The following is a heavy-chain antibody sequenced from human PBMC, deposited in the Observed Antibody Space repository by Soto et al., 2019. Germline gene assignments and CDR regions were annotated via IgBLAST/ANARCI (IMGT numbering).Heavy chain of an antibody. CDR3: ARDPGYDFWSGYFVVTAIRDIFDY. CDR1: GYTFTSYG. Sequence: ASVKVSCKASGYTFTSYGISWVRQAPGQGLEWMGWISAYNGNTNYAQKLQGRVTMTTDTSTSTAYMELRSLRSDDTAVYYCARDPGYDFWSGYFVVTAIRDIFDYWG. J-gene: IGHJ4*01. V-gene: IGHV1-18*01. CDR2: ISAYNGNT. D-gene: IGHD3-3*01.